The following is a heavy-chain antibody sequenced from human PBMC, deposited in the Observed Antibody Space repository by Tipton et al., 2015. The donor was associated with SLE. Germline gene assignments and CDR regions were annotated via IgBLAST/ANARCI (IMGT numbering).Heavy chain of an antibody. CDR3: ARKRNGMGI. V-gene: IGHV4-34*01. D-gene: IGHD5-24*01. Sequence: TLPLTCAVYGGSFSGYYWSWIRQPPGKGLEWIGEINHSGSTNYNPSLKSRVTISVDTSKNQFSLKLSSVTAADTAVYYCARKRNGMGIWGQGTMVTVSS. J-gene: IGHJ3*02. CDR2: INHSGST. CDR1: GGSFSGYY.